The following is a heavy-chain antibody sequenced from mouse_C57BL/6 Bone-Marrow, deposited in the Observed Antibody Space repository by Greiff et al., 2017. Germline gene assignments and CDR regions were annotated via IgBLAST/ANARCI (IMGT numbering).Heavy chain of an antibody. V-gene: IGHV5-17*01. CDR3: VRRSGSPYAMDY. J-gene: IGHJ4*01. Sequence: EVQLVESGGGLVKPGGSLKLSCAASGFTFSDYGMHWVRQAPEKGLEWVAYISSGSSTIYYADTVKGRFTISRDNAKNTLFLQMTSLRSEDTAMYYCVRRSGSPYAMDYWGQGTSVTVSS. D-gene: IGHD1-1*01. CDR1: GFTFSDYG. CDR2: ISSGSSTI.